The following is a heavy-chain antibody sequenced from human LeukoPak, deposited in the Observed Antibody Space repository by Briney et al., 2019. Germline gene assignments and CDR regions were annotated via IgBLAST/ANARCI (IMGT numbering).Heavy chain of an antibody. CDR3: AREALTGDPERDY. CDR1: VYTFTSYX. Sequence: GASVKVSCKASVYTFTSYXXXXXXXXXXXXXXXXXIINPSGGSTSYARKFQGRVTMTRDTSTSTVYMELSSLRSEDTAVYYCAREALTGDPERDYWGQGTLVAVSS. V-gene: IGHV1-46*01. CDR2: INPSGGST. D-gene: IGHD7-27*01. J-gene: IGHJ4*02.